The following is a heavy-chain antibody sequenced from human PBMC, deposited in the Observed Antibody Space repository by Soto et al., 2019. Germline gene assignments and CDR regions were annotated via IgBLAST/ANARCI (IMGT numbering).Heavy chain of an antibody. V-gene: IGHV4-34*01. J-gene: IGHJ6*02. CDR3: ARGLGATSPLYYYGMDV. D-gene: IGHD1-26*01. CDR1: GGSFSGYY. Sequence: QVQLQQWGAGLLKPSETLSLTCAVYGGSFSGYYWSWIRQPPGKGLEWIGEINHSGSTNYNPSLMSRATRSVXXSXNXXSLKLSSVTAADTAVYYCARGLGATSPLYYYGMDVWGQGTTVTVSS. CDR2: INHSGST.